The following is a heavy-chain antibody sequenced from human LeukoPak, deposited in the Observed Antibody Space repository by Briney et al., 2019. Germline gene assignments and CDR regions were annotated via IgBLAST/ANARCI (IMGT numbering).Heavy chain of an antibody. J-gene: IGHJ4*02. CDR2: ISHSGNT. V-gene: IGHV4-34*01. CDR3: ARGSRLPLDY. CDR1: GGSFTDYY. Sequence: NPSETLSLTCAVYGGSFTDYYWSWIRQFPGKGLEWIGEISHSGNTNLNPSLESRVTISMGTSNYQFSLKLTSVTAADTAVYYCARGSRLPLDYWGQGSLVTVSS. D-gene: IGHD4-11*01.